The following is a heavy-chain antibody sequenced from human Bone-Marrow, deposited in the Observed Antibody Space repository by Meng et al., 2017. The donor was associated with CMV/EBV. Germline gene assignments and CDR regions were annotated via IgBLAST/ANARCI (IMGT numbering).Heavy chain of an antibody. Sequence: ASVKVSCKASGYTFTGYYMHWVRQAPGQGLEWMGWINPNSGGTNYAQKFQGRVTMTRDTSISTAYMELSRLRSDDTAVYYCARDQGTGDYYYYGMDVWAQGTTATVSS. J-gene: IGHJ6*02. CDR3: ARDQGTGDYYYYGMDV. V-gene: IGHV1-2*02. CDR2: INPNSGGT. CDR1: GYTFTGYY. D-gene: IGHD7-27*01.